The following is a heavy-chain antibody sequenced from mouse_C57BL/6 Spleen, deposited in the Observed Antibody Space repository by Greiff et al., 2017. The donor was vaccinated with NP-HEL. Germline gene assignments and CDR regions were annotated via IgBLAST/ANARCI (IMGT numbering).Heavy chain of an antibody. Sequence: DVMLVESGGGLVKPGGSLKLSCAASGFTFSSYAMSWVRQTPEKRLEWVATISDGGSYTYYPDNVKGRFTISRDNAKNNLYLQMSHLKSEDTAMYYCARDYSRYAMDYWGQGTSVTVSS. CDR3: ARDYSRYAMDY. CDR1: GFTFSSYA. V-gene: IGHV5-4*01. D-gene: IGHD2-12*01. CDR2: ISDGGSYT. J-gene: IGHJ4*01.